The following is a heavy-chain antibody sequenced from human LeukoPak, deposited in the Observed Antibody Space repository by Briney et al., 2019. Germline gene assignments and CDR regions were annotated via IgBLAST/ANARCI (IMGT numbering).Heavy chain of an antibody. D-gene: IGHD3-22*01. V-gene: IGHV1-24*01. CDR2: FDPEDGET. Sequence: VASVKVSCKVSGYTLTELSMHWVRQAPGKGLEWMGGFDPEDGETIYAQKFQGRVTITADESTSTAYMELSSLRSEDTAVYYCARDGGSGYGFDYWGQGTLVTVSS. J-gene: IGHJ4*02. CDR1: GYTLTELS. CDR3: ARDGGSGYGFDY.